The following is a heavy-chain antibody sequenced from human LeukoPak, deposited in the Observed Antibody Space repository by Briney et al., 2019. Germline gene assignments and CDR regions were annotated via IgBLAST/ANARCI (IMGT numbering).Heavy chain of an antibody. J-gene: IGHJ4*02. D-gene: IGHD6-13*01. V-gene: IGHV4-39*01. Sequence: SSETLSLTCTVSGGSISSSSYYWGWIRQPPRKGLEWIGSIYYSGSTYYNPSLKSRVTISVDTSKNQFSLKLSSVTAADTAVYYCASPRHGSSWYSFDYWGQGTLVTVSS. CDR3: ASPRHGSSWYSFDY. CDR2: IYYSGST. CDR1: GGSISSSSYY.